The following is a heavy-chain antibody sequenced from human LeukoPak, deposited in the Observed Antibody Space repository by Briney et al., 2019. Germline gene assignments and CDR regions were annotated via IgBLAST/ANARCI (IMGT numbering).Heavy chain of an antibody. V-gene: IGHV3-30*02. D-gene: IGHD3-22*01. CDR1: GFTFSSYG. CDR3: AKDGYGSLVVVTLDY. J-gene: IGHJ4*02. CDR2: IRYDGSNK. Sequence: GGSLRLSCAASGFTFSSYGMHWVRQAPGKGLEWVAFIRYDGSNKYYADSVKGRFTISRDNSKNTLYLQMNSLRAEDTAVYYCAKDGYGSLVVVTLDYWGQGTLVTVSS.